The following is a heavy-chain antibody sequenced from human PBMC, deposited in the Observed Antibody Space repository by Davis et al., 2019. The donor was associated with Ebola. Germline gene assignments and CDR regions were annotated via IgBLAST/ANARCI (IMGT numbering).Heavy chain of an antibody. V-gene: IGHV3-33*01. CDR1: GFNFRSYG. CDR3: AIPDCSGANCYSVYIKN. Sequence: GGSLRLSCAASGFNFRSYGMHWVRKAPDKGMEWVAVIWYDGSRKYYGDSVKGRFTISRDNSNNLLYLQMNSLRAEETAVYYCAIPDCSGANCYSVYIKNWGQGTLVTVSS. CDR2: IWYDGSRK. D-gene: IGHD2-15*01. J-gene: IGHJ4*02.